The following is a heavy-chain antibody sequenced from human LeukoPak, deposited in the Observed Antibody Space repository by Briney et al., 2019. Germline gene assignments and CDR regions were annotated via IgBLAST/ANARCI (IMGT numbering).Heavy chain of an antibody. CDR1: GGTFSSYA. J-gene: IGHJ4*02. D-gene: IGHD3-16*01. V-gene: IGHV1-69*13. CDR2: IIPIFGTA. Sequence: ASVKVSCKASGGTFSSYAISWVRQAPGQGLEWMGGIIPIFGTANYAQKFQGRVTITADESTGTAYMELSSLRSEDTAVYYCARGVASSKGGEYFDYWGQGTLVTVSS. CDR3: ARGVASSKGGEYFDY.